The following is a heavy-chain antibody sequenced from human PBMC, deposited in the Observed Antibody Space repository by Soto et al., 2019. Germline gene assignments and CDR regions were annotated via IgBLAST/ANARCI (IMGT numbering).Heavy chain of an antibody. J-gene: IGHJ4*02. Sequence: PGGSVRLSCAASGFTFSSYGMHWVRQAPGKGLEWVAGISGSGISTYYADSVKGRFTISRDNSKNTLYLQMNSLRAEDTAVYYCAKNSESSAYSSFDYWGQGTLVTVSS. CDR3: AKNSESSAYSSFDY. CDR2: ISGSGIST. D-gene: IGHD3-22*01. V-gene: IGHV3-23*01. CDR1: GFTFSSYG.